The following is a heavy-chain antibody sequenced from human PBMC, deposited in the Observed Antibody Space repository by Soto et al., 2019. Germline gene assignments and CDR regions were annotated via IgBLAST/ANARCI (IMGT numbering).Heavy chain of an antibody. D-gene: IGHD3-9*01. CDR1: GYTLTELS. Sequence: GASVKVSCKASGYTLTELSMHWVRQAPGKGLEWMGGFDPEDGETIYAQKFQGRVTMTEDTSTDTAYMELSSLRSEDTAVYYCATVVLRYSPGAFDIWGQGTMVTVSS. V-gene: IGHV1-24*01. CDR2: FDPEDGET. CDR3: ATVVLRYSPGAFDI. J-gene: IGHJ3*02.